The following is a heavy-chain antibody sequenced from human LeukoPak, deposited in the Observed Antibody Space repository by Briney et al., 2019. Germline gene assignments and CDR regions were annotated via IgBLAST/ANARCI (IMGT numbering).Heavy chain of an antibody. CDR1: GFTFMAYW. V-gene: IGHV3-7*01. CDR3: VKGGHLDD. J-gene: IGHJ4*02. Sequence: GGSLRLSCAASGFTFMAYWMRSVCQAPGKGLEWVANIKEDGSEKQYVDSVNGRFIISRDNDRNSPYLQMNSLRADDTALYYCVKGGHLDDWGQGTLVTVSS. CDR2: IKEDGSEK.